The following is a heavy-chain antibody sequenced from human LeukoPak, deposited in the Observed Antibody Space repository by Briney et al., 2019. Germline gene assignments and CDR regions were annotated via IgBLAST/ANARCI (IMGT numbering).Heavy chain of an antibody. J-gene: IGHJ4*02. CDR1: GFTFSSFE. Sequence: GGSLRLSCAASGFTFSSFEMNWVRQAPGKGLEWVSYISSSRSTIYYADSVKGRFTISRDNAKNSLYLQMNSLRGEDTAVYYCAKGGSPSCYSSSGYWGQGTLVTVSS. D-gene: IGHD2-2*01. CDR3: AKGGSPSCYSSSGY. CDR2: ISSSRSTI. V-gene: IGHV3-48*03.